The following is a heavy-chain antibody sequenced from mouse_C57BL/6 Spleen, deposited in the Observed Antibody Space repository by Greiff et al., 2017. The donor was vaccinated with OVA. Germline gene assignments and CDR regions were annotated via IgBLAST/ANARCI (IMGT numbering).Heavy chain of an antibody. CDR2: IWSGGST. V-gene: IGHV2-2*01. CDR1: GFSLTSYG. J-gene: IGHJ4*01. Sequence: VKLMESGPGLVQPSQSLSITCTVSGFSLTSYGVHWVRQSPGKGLEWLGVIWSGGSTDYNAAFISRLSISKDNSKSQVFFKMNSLQADDTAIYYCARPLYSNYPYYYAMDYWGQGTSVTVSS. CDR3: ARPLYSNYPYYYAMDY. D-gene: IGHD2-5*01.